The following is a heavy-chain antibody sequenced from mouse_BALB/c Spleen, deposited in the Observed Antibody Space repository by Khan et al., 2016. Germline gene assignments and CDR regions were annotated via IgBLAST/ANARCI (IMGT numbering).Heavy chain of an antibody. V-gene: IGHV3-6*02. Sequence: EVKLEVSGPGLVKPSQSLSLTCSVTGYSITSGYYWNWIRQFPGNKLEWMGYISYDGSNNYNPSLKNRISITRDTSKNQFFLKLNSVTTEDTATYYCAGDSYYFDYWGQGTTLTVSS. CDR1: GYSITSGYY. CDR2: ISYDGSN. CDR3: AGDSYYFDY. J-gene: IGHJ2*01.